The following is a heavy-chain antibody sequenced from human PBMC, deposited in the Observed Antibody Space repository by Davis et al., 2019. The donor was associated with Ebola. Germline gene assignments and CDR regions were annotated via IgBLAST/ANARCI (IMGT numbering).Heavy chain of an antibody. J-gene: IGHJ4*02. CDR2: ISSTGSTT. V-gene: IGHV3-64*04. Sequence: PGGSLRLSCSASGFTFSSYGMHWVRQTPGKHLEYVSSISSTGSTTYYADSVKGRFTISRDNSKNSLYLQMHSLRADDTAVYYCAKGDRTTLYYDNSHDYWGQGTQVTVSS. CDR3: AKGDRTTLYYDNSHDY. D-gene: IGHD3-22*01. CDR1: GFTFSSYG.